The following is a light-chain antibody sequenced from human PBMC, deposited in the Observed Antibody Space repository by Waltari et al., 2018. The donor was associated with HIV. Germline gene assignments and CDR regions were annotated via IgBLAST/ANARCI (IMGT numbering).Light chain of an antibody. CDR1: ISNIGAGHD. J-gene: IGLJ3*02. CDR3: QSFDNTLRGV. CDR2: GND. Sequence: TQPPSVSGAPGQRVTISCTGTISNIGAGHDVHRYQQLPGTAPKLLIFGNDNRPSGVPDRFSGSKSGSSASLAITGLQPEDEGDYYCQSFDNTLRGVFGGGTKLTVL. V-gene: IGLV1-40*01.